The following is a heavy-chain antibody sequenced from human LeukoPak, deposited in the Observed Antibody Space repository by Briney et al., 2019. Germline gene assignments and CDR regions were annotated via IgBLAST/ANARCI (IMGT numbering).Heavy chain of an antibody. J-gene: IGHJ4*02. CDR2: ISSSSTYI. CDR1: GFTFSSYS. CDR3: AKDRVAYCGGDCYYDF. V-gene: IGHV3-21*01. Sequence: GGSLRLSCAASGFTFSSYSMNWVRQAPGKGLEWVSYISSSSTYIYYEDSVTGRFTISRDNAKNSLYLQMNSLRADDTAVYYCAKDRVAYCGGDCYYDFWGQGTLVTVSS. D-gene: IGHD2-21*02.